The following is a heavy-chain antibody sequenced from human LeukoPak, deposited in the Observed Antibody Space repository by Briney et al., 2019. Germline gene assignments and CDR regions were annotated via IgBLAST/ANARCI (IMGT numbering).Heavy chain of an antibody. CDR1: GFTFSDYY. V-gene: IGHV3-11*04. Sequence: GGSLRLSCAASGFTFSDYYMSWIRQAPGKGLEWVPYISSSGSTIYYADSVKGRFTISRDNAKNSLYLQMNSLRAEDTAVYYCASLMTPYSRDYYYYYVDVWGKGTTVTVSS. CDR3: ASLMTPYSRDYYYYYVDV. CDR2: ISSSGSTI. D-gene: IGHD2-15*01. J-gene: IGHJ6*03.